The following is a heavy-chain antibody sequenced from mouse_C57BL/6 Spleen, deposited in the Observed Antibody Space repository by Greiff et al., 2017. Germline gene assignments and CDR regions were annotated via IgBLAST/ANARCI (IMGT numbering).Heavy chain of an antibody. J-gene: IGHJ4*01. CDR2: IYPRDGST. Sequence: QVQLQQSGPELVKPGASVKLSCKASGYTFTSYDINWVKQRPGQGLEWIGWIYPRDGSTKYNEKFKGKATLTVDTSSSKAYMELHSLTSEDSAVYFCARPHYYGSSHYYAMDYWGQGTSVTVSS. CDR1: GYTFTSYD. D-gene: IGHD1-1*01. V-gene: IGHV1-85*01. CDR3: ARPHYYGSSHYYAMDY.